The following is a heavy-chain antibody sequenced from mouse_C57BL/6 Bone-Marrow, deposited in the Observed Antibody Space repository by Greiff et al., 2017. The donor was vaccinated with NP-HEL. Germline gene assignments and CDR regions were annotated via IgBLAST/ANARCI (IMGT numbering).Heavy chain of an antibody. V-gene: IGHV1-53*01. Sequence: QVQLQQPGTELVKPGASVKLSCKASGYTFTSYWMHWVKQRPGQGLEWIGNINPSNGGTNYNEKFKSKATLTVDKSSSTAYMQLNRQTSKDSAVEYGARLGENYSSRLYYWGQETSITVSS. CDR1: GYTFTSYW. CDR3: ARLGENYSSRLYY. CDR2: INPSNGGT. J-gene: IGHJ4*01. D-gene: IGHD1-1*01.